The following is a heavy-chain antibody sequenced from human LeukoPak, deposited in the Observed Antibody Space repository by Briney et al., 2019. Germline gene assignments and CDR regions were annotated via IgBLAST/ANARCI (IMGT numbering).Heavy chain of an antibody. CDR1: GFTFSSYW. CDR3: ASVGDDYGDRHHY. J-gene: IGHJ4*02. Sequence: TSGGSLRLSCAASGFTFSSYWMSWVRQAPGKGLEWVSYISSSGSTIYYADSVKGRFTISRDNAKNSLYLQMNSLRAEDTAVYYCASVGDDYGDRHHYWGQGTLVTVSS. D-gene: IGHD4-17*01. CDR2: ISSSGSTI. V-gene: IGHV3-11*01.